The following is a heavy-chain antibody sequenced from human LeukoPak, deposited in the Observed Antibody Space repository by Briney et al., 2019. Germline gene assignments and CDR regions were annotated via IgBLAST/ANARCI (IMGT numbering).Heavy chain of an antibody. CDR2: IYSGGST. CDR1: EFTFSDYG. V-gene: IGHV3-66*01. J-gene: IGHJ1*01. CDR3: ARAGRDSSGYYHREYFQH. D-gene: IGHD3-22*01. Sequence: GGSLRLSCAASEFTFSDYGMHWVRQAPGKGLEWVSVIYSGGSTYYADSVKGRFTISRDNSKNTLYLQMNSLRAEDTAVYYCARAGRDSSGYYHREYFQHWGQGTLVTVSS.